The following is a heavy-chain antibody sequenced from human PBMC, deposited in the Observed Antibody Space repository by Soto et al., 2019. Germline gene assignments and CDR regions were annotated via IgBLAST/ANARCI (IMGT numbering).Heavy chain of an antibody. Sequence: RQPPGRGLEWIGFIYYAGSTKYNPSLNSRVTISVDTSKNQFSLTVTSVTAADTAVYYCARGTDTWFFALWGRGTLVTVSS. CDR3: ARGTDTWFFAL. D-gene: IGHD3-9*01. J-gene: IGHJ2*01. CDR2: IYYAGST. V-gene: IGHV4-59*12.